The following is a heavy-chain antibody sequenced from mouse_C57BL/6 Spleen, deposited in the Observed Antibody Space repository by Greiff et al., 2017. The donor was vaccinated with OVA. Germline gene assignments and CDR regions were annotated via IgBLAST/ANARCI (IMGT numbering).Heavy chain of an antibody. V-gene: IGHV1-82*01. CDR1: GYAFSSSW. CDR2: IYPGDGDT. CDR3: ARITGTSYYAMDY. J-gene: IGHJ4*01. Sequence: QVQLQQSGPELVKPGASVQISCKASGYAFSSSWMNWVKQRPGKGLEWIGRIYPGDGDTNYDGKFKGKATLTADKSSSTAYMQLSSLTSEDSAVYFCARITGTSYYAMDYWGQGTSVTVSS. D-gene: IGHD4-1*01.